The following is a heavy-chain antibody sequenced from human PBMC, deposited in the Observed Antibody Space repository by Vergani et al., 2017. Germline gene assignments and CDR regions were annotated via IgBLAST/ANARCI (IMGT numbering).Heavy chain of an antibody. CDR2: ISGSGATS. V-gene: IGHV3-23*01. CDR1: GFTFTSYA. D-gene: IGHD3-3*01. Sequence: EVRLLESGGGLVQPGGSLRLSCVGSGFTFTSYAMNWVRQAPGKGLEWVSGISGSGATSYYAESMKGRFAMSRDNSKNTVYVQMNNLKPEDTALYYCAKDHYDFWSGYPNLSPFDLWGRGTLVTVSS. CDR3: AKDHYDFWSGYPNLSPFDL. J-gene: IGHJ2*01.